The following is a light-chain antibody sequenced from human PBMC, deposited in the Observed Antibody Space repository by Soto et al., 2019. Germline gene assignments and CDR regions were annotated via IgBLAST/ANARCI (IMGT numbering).Light chain of an antibody. V-gene: IGLV2-14*03. Sequence: QSALTQPTSVSGSPGQSITISCTGVSSDIGGYNHVSWYQQHPGKVPRLIIYDVDNRPLGVSNRFSGSQSGNMASLTISGLQAEDEAAYYCCAYTARTTLSWVFGGGTKVTV. CDR2: DVD. J-gene: IGLJ3*02. CDR3: CAYTARTTLSWV. CDR1: SSDIGGYNH.